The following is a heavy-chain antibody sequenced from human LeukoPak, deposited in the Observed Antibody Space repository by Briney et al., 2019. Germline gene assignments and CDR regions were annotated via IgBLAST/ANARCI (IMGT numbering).Heavy chain of an antibody. CDR2: TYYRSKWYT. J-gene: IGHJ4*02. V-gene: IGHV6-1*01. CDR3: VRGWGFDF. Sequence: SQTLSLTCAISGDSVSSTNTAWNWIRQSPSRGLEWLGRTYYRSKWYTDYAVSVKSRITINPDTSKNQFSLQLNSLTPEDTAVYYCVRGWGFDFWGQGTLVTVSS. D-gene: IGHD7-27*01. CDR1: GDSVSSTNTA.